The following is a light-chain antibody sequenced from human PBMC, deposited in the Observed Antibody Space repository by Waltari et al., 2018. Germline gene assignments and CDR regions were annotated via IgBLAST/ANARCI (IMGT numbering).Light chain of an antibody. CDR3: QSYDSSLRGSRV. Sequence: QSVLTQPPSVSGAPGQRVTISCTGSSAHIGTPYDVHWSQQVPGTAPKHLMYGNSNRPSGVPDRFSGSKSGTSASLAITGLQAEDEADYYCQSYDSSLRGSRVFGGGTKLTVL. J-gene: IGLJ3*02. V-gene: IGLV1-40*01. CDR2: GNS. CDR1: SAHIGTPYD.